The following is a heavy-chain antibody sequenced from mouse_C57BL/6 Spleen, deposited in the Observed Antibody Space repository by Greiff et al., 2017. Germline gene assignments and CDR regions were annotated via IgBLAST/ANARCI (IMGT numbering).Heavy chain of an antibody. CDR2: IYPGDGDT. Sequence: VQVVESGAELVKPGASVKISCKASGYAFSSYWMNWVKQRPGKGLEWIGQIYPGDGDTNYNGKFKGKATLTADQSSSTAYMQLSSLTSEDSAVYFCAGSSSYEGAWFAYWGQGTLVTVSA. J-gene: IGHJ3*01. D-gene: IGHD1-1*01. CDR1: GYAFSSYW. V-gene: IGHV1-80*01. CDR3: AGSSSYEGAWFAY.